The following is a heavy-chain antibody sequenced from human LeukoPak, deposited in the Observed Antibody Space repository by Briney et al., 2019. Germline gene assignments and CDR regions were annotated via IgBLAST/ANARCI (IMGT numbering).Heavy chain of an antibody. Sequence: PGGSLRLSCAASGFTFSSYAMHWVRQAPGKGLEWVAVISYDGSNKYYADSVKGRFTISRDNSKNTLYLQMNSLRAEDTAVYYCARGTDSSSWYRMYYYYYYMDVWGKGTTVTVSS. CDR1: GFTFSSYA. CDR2: ISYDGSNK. CDR3: ARGTDSSSWYRMYYYYYYMDV. J-gene: IGHJ6*03. V-gene: IGHV3-30*04. D-gene: IGHD6-13*01.